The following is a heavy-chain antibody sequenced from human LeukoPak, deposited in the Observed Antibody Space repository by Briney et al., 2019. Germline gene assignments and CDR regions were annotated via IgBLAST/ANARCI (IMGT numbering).Heavy chain of an antibody. D-gene: IGHD3-22*01. V-gene: IGHV1-46*01. Sequence: ASVKVSCKASGYTFTSYYMHWVRQAPGQGLEWMGIINPSGGSTSYAQKFQGRVTMTRDTSTSTVYMELSSLRSEDTAVYYCARADYETYYYDSSGYYYYDYWGQGTLVTVSS. CDR1: GYTFTSYY. CDR3: ARADYETYYYDSSGYYYYDY. J-gene: IGHJ4*02. CDR2: INPSGGST.